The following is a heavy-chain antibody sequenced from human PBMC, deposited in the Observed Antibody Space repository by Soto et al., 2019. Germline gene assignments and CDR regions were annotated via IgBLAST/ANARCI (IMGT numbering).Heavy chain of an antibody. Sequence: SETLSLTCSVSGDSISSYYWSWIRQPAGKGLEWIGRMETSGSTNYNPSLKSRVTMSVDTSKNQFSLKLSSVTAADTAVYYCARVQSSYGFWFDSWGQGTLVTVSS. CDR3: ARVQSSYGFWFDS. CDR1: GDSISSYY. CDR2: METSGST. V-gene: IGHV4-4*07. D-gene: IGHD5-18*01. J-gene: IGHJ5*01.